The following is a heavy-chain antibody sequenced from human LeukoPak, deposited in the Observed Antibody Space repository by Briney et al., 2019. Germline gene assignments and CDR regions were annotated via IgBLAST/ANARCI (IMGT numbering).Heavy chain of an antibody. D-gene: IGHD3-10*01. Sequence: PGGSLRLSCAASGLTFSDYGMHWVRQAPGKGLEWVAVISSDGSNIYYADSVKGRFTISRDNSKNTLYLQMNSLRAEDTAVYYCARDLVTVRGVHSYYFDYWGQGTLVTVSS. CDR2: ISSDGSNI. V-gene: IGHV3-30*03. CDR1: GLTFSDYG. CDR3: ARDLVTVRGVHSYYFDY. J-gene: IGHJ4*02.